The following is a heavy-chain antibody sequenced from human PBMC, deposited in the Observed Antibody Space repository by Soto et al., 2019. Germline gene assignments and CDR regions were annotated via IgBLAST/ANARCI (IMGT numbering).Heavy chain of an antibody. J-gene: IGHJ4*02. V-gene: IGHV1-69*02. CDR3: AASYGSGYRAFDY. CDR1: GDTFSFYT. CDR2: INPIVSMS. Sequence: QVQLVQSGTEVKKPGSSVKVSCKASGDTFSFYTINWVRQAPGLGLEWVGRINPIVSMSNYAQKFQGRVSMTADISTSTAYMEMRSLRSDGTAMYFCAASYGSGYRAFDYWGQVALVSVSA. D-gene: IGHD3-10*01.